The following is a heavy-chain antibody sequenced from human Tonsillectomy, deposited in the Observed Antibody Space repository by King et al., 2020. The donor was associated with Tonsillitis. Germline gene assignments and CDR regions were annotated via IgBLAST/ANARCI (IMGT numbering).Heavy chain of an antibody. Sequence: EVQLVESGGGLVQPGGSLRLSCAASGFTVSSNYMTWVRQAPGKGLEWVSIIYSGGYTYYADSVKGRFTISRDTSKNTLYLQMNSLRAEDTAVYYCARGYYGSGYEAFDIWGQGTMVTVSS. J-gene: IGHJ3*02. D-gene: IGHD3-10*01. V-gene: IGHV3-66*01. CDR3: ARGYYGSGYEAFDI. CDR2: IYSGGYT. CDR1: GFTVSSNY.